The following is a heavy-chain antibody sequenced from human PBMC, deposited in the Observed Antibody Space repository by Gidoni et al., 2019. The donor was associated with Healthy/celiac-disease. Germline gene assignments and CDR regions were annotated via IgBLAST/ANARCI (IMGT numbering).Heavy chain of an antibody. V-gene: IGHV1-69*01. J-gene: IGHJ4*02. CDR2: IIPIFGTA. Sequence: VRQAPGQGLEWMGGIIPIFGTANYAQKFQGRVTITADESTSTAYMELSSLRSEDTAVYYCARGGKVVGVPAVGDGYFDYWGQGTLVTVSS. CDR3: ARGGKVVGVPAVGDGYFDY. D-gene: IGHD2-2*01.